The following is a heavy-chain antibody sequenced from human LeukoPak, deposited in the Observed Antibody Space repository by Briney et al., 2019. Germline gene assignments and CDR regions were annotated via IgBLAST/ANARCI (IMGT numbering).Heavy chain of an antibody. CDR1: GFTFSNYA. D-gene: IGHD1-20*01. J-gene: IGHJ4*02. V-gene: IGHV3-23*01. Sequence: GGSLMPSCAASGFTFSNYAMSWVRQAPERGLEWVSTISSRGDSTYDADSVKGRFTISRDNSKNSLYLQMNNVRVEDTAVYYCAKGPRPDITVAHTVENWGQGTLVTVSS. CDR3: AKGPRPDITVAHTVEN. CDR2: ISSRGDST.